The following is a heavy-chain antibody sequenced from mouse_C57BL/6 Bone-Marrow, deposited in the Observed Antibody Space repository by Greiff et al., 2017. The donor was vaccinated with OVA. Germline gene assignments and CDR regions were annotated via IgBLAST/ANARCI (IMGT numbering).Heavy chain of an antibody. CDR1: GYTFTSYG. CDR2: IYPRSGNT. Sequence: QVQLQQSGAELARPGASVKLSCKASGYTFTSYGISWVKQRTGQGLEWIGEIYPRSGNTYYNEKFKGKATLTADKSSSTAYMELRSLTSEDSAVYLCARRGLLLRDAMDYWGQGTSVSVSS. V-gene: IGHV1-81*01. D-gene: IGHD1-1*01. J-gene: IGHJ4*01. CDR3: ARRGLLLRDAMDY.